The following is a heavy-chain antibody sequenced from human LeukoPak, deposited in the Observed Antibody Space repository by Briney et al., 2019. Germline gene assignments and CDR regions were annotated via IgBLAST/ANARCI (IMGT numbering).Heavy chain of an antibody. CDR2: IRQDGSEK. V-gene: IGHV3-7*02. J-gene: IGHJ4*02. D-gene: IGHD5-24*01. Sequence: GGSLRLSCAASGFTFSSYRMSWVRQAPGKGLEWVGNIRQDGSEKHYVDSLKGRFTISRDNAKKSLYLLTNSLRAEDTAVYYCARHGGDGYKYDYWGQGTLVTVSA. CDR1: GFTFSSYR. CDR3: ARHGGDGYKYDY.